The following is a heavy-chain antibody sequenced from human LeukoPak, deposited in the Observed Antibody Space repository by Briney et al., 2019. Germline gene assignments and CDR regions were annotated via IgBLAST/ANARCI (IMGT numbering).Heavy chain of an antibody. D-gene: IGHD6-19*01. J-gene: IGHJ4*02. Sequence: GASVKVSCKASGGTFSSYAMHWVRQAPGKGLEYVSAISSNGGSTYYANSVKGRFTISRDNSKNTLYLQMGSLRAEDMAVYYCARGGKQWLVSDYWGQGTLVTVSS. CDR2: ISSNGGST. V-gene: IGHV3-64*01. CDR1: GGTFSSYA. CDR3: ARGGKQWLVSDY.